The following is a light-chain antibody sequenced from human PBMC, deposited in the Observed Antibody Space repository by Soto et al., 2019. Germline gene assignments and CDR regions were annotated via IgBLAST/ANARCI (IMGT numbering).Light chain of an antibody. CDR2: WAS. J-gene: IGKJ1*01. CDR3: QQYYYNPPT. Sequence: DMVMTQSPDSLAVSLGERATINCKSPRNVLYSTDNRNYLAWYQQKPGQSPKLLISWASTRESGVPDRFRGSGSGTDFTLTISSLQVEDVAVYYCQQYYYNPPTFGQGTKVEVK. V-gene: IGKV4-1*01. CDR1: RNVLYSTDNRNY.